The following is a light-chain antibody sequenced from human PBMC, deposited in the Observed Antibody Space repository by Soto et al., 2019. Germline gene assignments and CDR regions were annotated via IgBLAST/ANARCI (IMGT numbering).Light chain of an antibody. Sequence: QSVLTQASSASASPGSSVKLTCTLSSGHSSFIIAWHQLQPGKAPRYMMKLQNSGGYNKGSGVPDRFSGSSSGPDRYLVISNLQSEVEADYYCETWDSHTRVFGGGTKLTVL. J-gene: IGLJ3*02. CDR3: ETWDSHTRV. CDR2: LQNSGGY. CDR1: SGHSSFI. V-gene: IGLV4-60*03.